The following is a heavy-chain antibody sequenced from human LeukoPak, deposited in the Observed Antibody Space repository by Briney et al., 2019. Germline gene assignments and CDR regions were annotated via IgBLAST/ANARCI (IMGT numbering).Heavy chain of an antibody. V-gene: IGHV3-30-3*01. J-gene: IGHJ4*02. CDR2: ISYDGSNK. D-gene: IGHD3-16*02. CDR3: ARDLRLGELSFDY. CDR1: GFTFSSYA. Sequence: GGSLRLSCAASGFTFSSYAMHWVRQAPGKGLEWVAVISYDGSNKYYADSVKGRFTISRDNSKNTLYLQMNSLRAEDTAVYYCARDLRLGELSFDYWGQGTLVTVSS.